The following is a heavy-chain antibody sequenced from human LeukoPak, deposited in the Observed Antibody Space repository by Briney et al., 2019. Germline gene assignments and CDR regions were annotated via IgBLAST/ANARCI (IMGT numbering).Heavy chain of an antibody. CDR3: ARHSGSSGWYGSWFDP. CDR2: INQKRGST. D-gene: IGHD6-19*01. Sequence: SETLSLTCAVYGGSFSDYYWSWIRLPPGKGLEWIGEINQKRGSTNYNPSLKSRVTISVDTSKNQFSLKLSSVTAADTAVYYCARHSGSSGWYGSWFDPWGQGTLVTVSS. V-gene: IGHV4-34*01. J-gene: IGHJ5*02. CDR1: GGSFSDYY.